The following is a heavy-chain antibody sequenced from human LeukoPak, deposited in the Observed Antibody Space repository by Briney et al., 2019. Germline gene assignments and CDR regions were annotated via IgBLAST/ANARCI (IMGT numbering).Heavy chain of an antibody. J-gene: IGHJ2*01. D-gene: IGHD4-23*01. CDR2: IYPGDSDT. Sequence: LGESLKISCKGSGYSFTSYWIGWVRQMPGKGLEWMGIIYPGDSDTRYSPSFQGQVTISADKSINTAYLQWSSLKASDTAMYYCARRVVNNRNWYFDLWGRGTLVTVSS. CDR3: ARRVVNNRNWYFDL. V-gene: IGHV5-51*01. CDR1: GYSFTSYW.